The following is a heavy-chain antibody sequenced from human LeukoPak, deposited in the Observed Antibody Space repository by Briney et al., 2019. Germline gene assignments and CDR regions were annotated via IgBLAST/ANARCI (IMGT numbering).Heavy chain of an antibody. CDR3: AGTYSGSYYGFDY. D-gene: IGHD1-26*01. Sequence: PGGSLRLPCAASGFTFSSYWMHWVRQAPGKGLVWVSRINSDGYSTSYADSVKGRFTISRDNAKNTLYLQMNSLRAEDTAVYYCAGTYSGSYYGFDYWGQGTLVTVSS. CDR2: INSDGYST. CDR1: GFTFSSYW. J-gene: IGHJ4*02. V-gene: IGHV3-74*01.